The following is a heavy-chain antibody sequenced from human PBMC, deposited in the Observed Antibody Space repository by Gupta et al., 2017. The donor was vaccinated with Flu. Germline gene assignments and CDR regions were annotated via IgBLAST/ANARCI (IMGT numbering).Heavy chain of an antibody. CDR3: ARYWLNGGYFDY. J-gene: IGHJ4*02. V-gene: IGHV4-39*01. CDR2: IYYSGST. D-gene: IGHD3-22*01. CDR1: GGSISSSSYY. Sequence: QLQLQESGPGLVKPSETLSLTCTVSGGSISSSSYYWGWIRQPPGKGLEWIGSIYYSGSTYYNPSLKSRVTISVDTSKNQFSLKLSSVTAADTAVYYCARYWLNGGYFDYWGQGTLVTVSS.